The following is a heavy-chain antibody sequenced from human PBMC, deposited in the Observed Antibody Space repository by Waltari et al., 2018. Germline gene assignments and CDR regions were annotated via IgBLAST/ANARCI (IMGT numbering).Heavy chain of an antibody. CDR1: GCKVRVDQ. Sequence: EVQLVESGGGMKRPGGSLRHCYGASGCKVRVDQMSWVRQAPGKGLEWVSLIRSDGSTDHADSVKGRFTISRDDFRNTVYLQMNNVRVEDTAVYYCARDYDGYYFYYMDVWGSGTTVAVS. CDR2: IRSDGST. V-gene: IGHV3-53*01. J-gene: IGHJ6*03. CDR3: ARDYDGYYFYYMDV. D-gene: IGHD3-10*01.